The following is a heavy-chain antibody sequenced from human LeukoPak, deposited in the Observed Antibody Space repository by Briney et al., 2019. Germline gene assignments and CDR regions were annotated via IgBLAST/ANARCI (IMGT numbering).Heavy chain of an antibody. CDR3: ARAYQTDY. J-gene: IGHJ4*02. CDR1: GFTLSRSW. V-gene: IGHV3-7*05. Sequence: GGSLRLSCAASGFTLSRSWRSRVRQAPGKGLEWVANINQDGSEKNYVDSVKGRFTISRDNAKNSLYLQMNSLRAEDTAVYYCARAYQTDYWGQGTLVTVSS. D-gene: IGHD2-2*01. CDR2: INQDGSEK.